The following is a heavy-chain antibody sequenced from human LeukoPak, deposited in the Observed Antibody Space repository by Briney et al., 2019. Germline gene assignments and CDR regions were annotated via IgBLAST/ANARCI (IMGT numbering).Heavy chain of an antibody. CDR2: INWNGGST. CDR3: ARAHIAAAGTGYYYYYYMDV. V-gene: IGHV3-20*04. D-gene: IGHD6-13*01. CDR1: GFTFDDYG. Sequence: GGSLRLSCAASGFTFDDYGMSWVRQAPGKGLEWVFGINWNGGSTGSADSVKGRFTISRDNTKNSLYLQMNSLRAEDTAVYYCARAHIAAAGTGYYYYYYMDVGGKGTTDTIPS. J-gene: IGHJ6*03.